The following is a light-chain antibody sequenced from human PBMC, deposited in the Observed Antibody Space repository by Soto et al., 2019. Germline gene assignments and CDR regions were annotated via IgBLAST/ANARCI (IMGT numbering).Light chain of an antibody. J-gene: IGLJ1*01. CDR3: SSYAGRTLYV. CDR1: SSDVGGYDF. Sequence: QSALTQPRSVSGSPGQSVTISCTGTSSDVGGYDFVSWYQQHPGKAPKLMISDVSKRPSGVPDRFSGSKSGNTASLTISGLRAEDEADYYCSSYAGRTLYVFGTGTKVTVL. CDR2: DVS. V-gene: IGLV2-11*01.